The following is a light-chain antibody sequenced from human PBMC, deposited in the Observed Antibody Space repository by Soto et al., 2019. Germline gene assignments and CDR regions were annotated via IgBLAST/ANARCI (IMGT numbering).Light chain of an antibody. CDR1: HSVDSN. CDR2: GTS. J-gene: IGKJ5*01. CDR3: QQRSNWPLIT. V-gene: IGKV3-11*01. Sequence: EIVMTQSPATLSWSPGEGATLSVMASHSVDSNLAWYQQKPGQAPRLLIYGTSKRATGIPARFSGSGSGTDFTLTISSLEPEDFAVYYCQQRSNWPLITFGQGTRLEIK.